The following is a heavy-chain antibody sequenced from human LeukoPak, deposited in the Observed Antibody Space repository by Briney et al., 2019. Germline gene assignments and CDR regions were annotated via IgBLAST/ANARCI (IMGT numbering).Heavy chain of an antibody. Sequence: GGSLRLSCTASGFTLSSYSMNWVRQAPGKGLEWVSSISSRSSYIYYADSVKGRFTISRDNAKNSLYLQMNSLRAEDTAVYYCARAGSTWSNFDYWGQGILVTVSS. CDR3: ARAGSTWSNFDY. J-gene: IGHJ4*02. CDR1: GFTLSSYS. CDR2: ISSRSSYI. D-gene: IGHD6-13*01. V-gene: IGHV3-21*01.